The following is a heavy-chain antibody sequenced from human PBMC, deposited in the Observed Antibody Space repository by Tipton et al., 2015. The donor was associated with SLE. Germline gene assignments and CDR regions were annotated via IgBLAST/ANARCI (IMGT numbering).Heavy chain of an antibody. Sequence: SLRLSCAASGFAFRNYAMRWVRQAPGKGLEWVSGISGSGESTYYANSVKGRFAISRDNSKNTLYLQMNSLRGEDSAVYYCARDTGYGILDYWGQGTLVTVSS. D-gene: IGHD4-17*01. CDR1: GFAFRNYA. V-gene: IGHV3-23*01. CDR3: ARDTGYGILDY. J-gene: IGHJ4*02. CDR2: ISGSGEST.